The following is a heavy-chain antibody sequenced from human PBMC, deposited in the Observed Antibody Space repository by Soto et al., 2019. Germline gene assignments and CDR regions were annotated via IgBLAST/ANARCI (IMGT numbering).Heavy chain of an antibody. CDR2: IYYSGNT. J-gene: IGHJ6*02. Sequence: QVQLQESGPGLVKPSQSVSLTCTVSGVSISSGDYYWSWIRQPPGKGLEWIGYIYYSGNTNYAPSLGSRLPISIDTARNQFSLHLMSVTAADTAIYYCARYTNFSPYYHGVDVWGQGPRVTVSS. CDR3: ARYTNFSPYYHGVDV. D-gene: IGHD2-8*01. CDR1: GVSISSGDYY. V-gene: IGHV4-30-4*01.